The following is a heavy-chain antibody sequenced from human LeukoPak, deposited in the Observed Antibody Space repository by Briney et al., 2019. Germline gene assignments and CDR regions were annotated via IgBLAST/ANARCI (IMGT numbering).Heavy chain of an antibody. CDR3: ARGSYYDFWSGYSTHFDY. J-gene: IGHJ4*02. Sequence: PGGSLRLSCAASGFTFSSYEMNWVRQAPGEGLEWVSYISSSGSTIYYADSVKGRFTISRDNAKNSLYLQMNSLRAEDTAVYYCARGSYYDFWSGYSTHFDYWGQGTLATVSS. V-gene: IGHV3-48*03. CDR1: GFTFSSYE. CDR2: ISSSGSTI. D-gene: IGHD3-3*01.